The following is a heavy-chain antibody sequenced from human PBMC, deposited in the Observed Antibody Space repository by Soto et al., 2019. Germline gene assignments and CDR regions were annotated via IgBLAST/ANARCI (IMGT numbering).Heavy chain of an antibody. J-gene: IGHJ4*02. V-gene: IGHV4-31*03. CDR1: GGSISSGGYH. D-gene: IGHD3-10*01. Sequence: SETLSLTCTVSGGSISSGGYHWSWIRQHPGTGLERIGHIYYSGSSYYNPSLKSRVTISVDTSKNQFSLKLSSVTAADTAVYYCARTYYYGSGSYDNGPTVSYFDYWGQGTLVTVSS. CDR2: IYYSGSS. CDR3: ARTYYYGSGSYDNGPTVSYFDY.